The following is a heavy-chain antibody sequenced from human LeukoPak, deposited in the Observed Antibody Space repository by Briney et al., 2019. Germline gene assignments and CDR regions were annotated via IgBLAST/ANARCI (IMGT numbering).Heavy chain of an antibody. D-gene: IGHD1-20*01. CDR1: GYTFTSYY. Sequence: ASVKGSCKASGYTFTSYYMHWVRQAPGQGLEWMGIINPSGGSTSYAQKFQGRLTMTRDMSTSTVYMDLSSLRSEDTAVYYCAREGVTGTDAFDYWGQGTLVTVSS. CDR3: AREGVTGTDAFDY. J-gene: IGHJ4*02. CDR2: INPSGGST. V-gene: IGHV1-46*01.